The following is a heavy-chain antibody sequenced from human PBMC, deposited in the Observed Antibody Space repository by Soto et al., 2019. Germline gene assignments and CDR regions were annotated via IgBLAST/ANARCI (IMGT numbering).Heavy chain of an antibody. Sequence: QVQLVQSGAEVKKPGASVKVSCKASGYTFTGYYMHWVRQAPGQGLEWMGWINPISGGTNYAQKFQGRVTMTRDTSISTAYMELSRLRSDDTAVYYCARGARGGYDFWSGSSPLDYWGQGPLVTVSS. V-gene: IGHV1-2*02. J-gene: IGHJ4*02. CDR3: ARGARGGYDFWSGSSPLDY. D-gene: IGHD3-3*01. CDR1: GYTFTGYY. CDR2: INPISGGT.